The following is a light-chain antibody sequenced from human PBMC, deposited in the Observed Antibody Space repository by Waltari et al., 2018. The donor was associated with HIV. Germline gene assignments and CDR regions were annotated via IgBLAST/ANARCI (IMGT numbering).Light chain of an antibody. CDR2: RNN. Sequence: QSVLTQPPSASGTPGQRVTISCSGSSSNVHWYQKFPGTAPKLLIYRNNQRPSGVPDRFTGSKSGTSASLAISGLRSEDEADYYCDAWDNSLSGRVFGGGTKLTVL. J-gene: IGLJ3*02. CDR1: SSN. CDR3: DAWDNSLSGRV. V-gene: IGLV1-47*01.